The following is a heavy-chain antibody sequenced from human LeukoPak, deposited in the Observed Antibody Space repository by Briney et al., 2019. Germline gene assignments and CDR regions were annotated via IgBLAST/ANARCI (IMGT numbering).Heavy chain of an antibody. J-gene: IGHJ3*02. V-gene: IGHV4-34*01. CDR3: AGDPGGGYKDDALDI. CDR1: GGSFSGYY. CDR2: INHSGST. Sequence: SETLSLTCAVYGGSFSGYYWSWIRQPPGKGLEWIGEINHSGSTNYNPSLKSRVTISVDTSKNQFSLKLSSVTAADTAVYYCAGDPGGGYKDDALDIWGQGTMVIVSS. D-gene: IGHD5-12*01.